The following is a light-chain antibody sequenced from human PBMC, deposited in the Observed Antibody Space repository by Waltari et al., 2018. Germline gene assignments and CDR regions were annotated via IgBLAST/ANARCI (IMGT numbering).Light chain of an antibody. CDR2: RND. Sequence: QSILTQPPSASGPPGQRVAISCSGSSSTLGSQVVNWYQQVPGTTPKLLIYRNDQRPSGVPDRFSGSKSGTSASLAISGLRSEDEADYYCAAWDDKLGGRWEFGGGTKLTVL. V-gene: IGLV1-47*01. CDR3: AAWDDKLGGRWE. J-gene: IGLJ2*01. CDR1: SSTLGSQV.